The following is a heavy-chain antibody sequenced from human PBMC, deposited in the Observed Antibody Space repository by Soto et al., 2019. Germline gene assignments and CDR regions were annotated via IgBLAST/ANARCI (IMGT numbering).Heavy chain of an antibody. CDR2: IRSKAYGGTT. V-gene: IGHV3-49*03. CDR1: GFTFGDYA. CDR3: TRDSTYYDFWSGYVDYGMDV. Sequence: PGGSLRLSCTASGFTFGDYAMSWFRQAPGKGLEWVGFIRSKAYGGTTEYAASVKGRFTISRDDSKSIAYLQMNSLKTEDTAVYYRTRDSTYYDFWSGYVDYGMDVWGQGTTVTVSS. D-gene: IGHD3-3*01. J-gene: IGHJ6*02.